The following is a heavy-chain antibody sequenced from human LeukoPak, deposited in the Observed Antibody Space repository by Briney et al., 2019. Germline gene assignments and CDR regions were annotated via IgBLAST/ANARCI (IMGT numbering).Heavy chain of an antibody. Sequence: GESLKISCKDSGYTFTSSWIGWVRQMPGKGLEWMGIIFPADSDTRYSPSFQGQVTISADKSITTAYLQWSSLKASDTAMYYCARTYYFDGSGYYDYWGQGTLVTVSS. D-gene: IGHD3-22*01. J-gene: IGHJ4*02. CDR1: GYTFTSSW. CDR2: IFPADSDT. CDR3: ARTYYFDGSGYYDY. V-gene: IGHV5-51*01.